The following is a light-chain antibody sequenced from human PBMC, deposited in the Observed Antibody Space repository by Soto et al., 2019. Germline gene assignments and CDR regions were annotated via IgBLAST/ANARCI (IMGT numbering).Light chain of an antibody. V-gene: IGKV1-5*03. CDR3: QQNYYTPQT. Sequence: DIQMTQSPSTLSASVGDRVTITCRASQSISSWLAWYQQKPGKAPNLLIYKASSLESGVPSRFGGSGSGTEFALTISSLQPEDFATYYCQQNYYTPQTFGQGTKVDNK. CDR1: QSISSW. CDR2: KAS. J-gene: IGKJ1*01.